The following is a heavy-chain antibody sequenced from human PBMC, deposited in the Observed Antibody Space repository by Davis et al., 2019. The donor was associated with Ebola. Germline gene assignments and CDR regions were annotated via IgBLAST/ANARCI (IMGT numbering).Heavy chain of an antibody. J-gene: IGHJ1*01. CDR2: INHSGST. Sequence: PSETLSLTCAVYGGSFSGYYWSWIRQPPGKGLEWIGEINHSGSTYYNPSLKSRVTISVDTSKNQFSLKLSSVTAADTAVYYCARLTANPPFQHWGQGTLVTVSS. D-gene: IGHD1-14*01. V-gene: IGHV4-34*01. CDR1: GGSFSGYY. CDR3: ARLTANPPFQH.